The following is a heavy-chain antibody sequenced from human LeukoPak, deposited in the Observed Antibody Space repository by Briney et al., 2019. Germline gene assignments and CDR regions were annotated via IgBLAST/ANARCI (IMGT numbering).Heavy chain of an antibody. CDR1: GITLSNYG. V-gene: IGHV3-30*18. J-gene: IGHJ4*02. CDR2: ISYDGSNK. Sequence: GGSLRLSCAVSGITLSNYGMHWVRQAPGKGLEWVAVISYDGSNKYYADSVKGRFTISRDNSKNTLYLQMNSLRAEDTAVYYCAKGVSYSSSWHFDYWGQGTLVTVSS. D-gene: IGHD6-13*01. CDR3: AKGVSYSSSWHFDY.